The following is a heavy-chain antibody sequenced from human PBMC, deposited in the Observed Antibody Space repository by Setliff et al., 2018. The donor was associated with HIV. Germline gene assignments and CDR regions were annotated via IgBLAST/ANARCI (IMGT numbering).Heavy chain of an antibody. CDR2: ISAYTSNK. CDR1: GYSFTSYG. J-gene: IGHJ4*02. V-gene: IGHV1-18*01. Sequence: ASVKVSCKASGYSFTSYGISWVRQAPGQGLEWMGWISAYTSNKNYAQKFQDRLTMTTDTSTSTVYMELNSLKSEDTAIYYCAREPPRRRGTVAEDYWGQGTLVTVSS. CDR3: AREPPRRRGTVAEDY. D-gene: IGHD1-26*01.